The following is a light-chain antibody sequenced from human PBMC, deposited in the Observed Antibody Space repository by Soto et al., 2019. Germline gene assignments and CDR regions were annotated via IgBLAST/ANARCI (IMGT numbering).Light chain of an antibody. V-gene: IGLV2-14*01. Sequence: QSALTQPASVSGSPGQSITISCTGTSSDVGAYNYVSWYQQHPGKAPKLMIFDVSNRPSGVSNRFSGSKSGNTASLTISGLQAEDEADYYCGSYTTATTRVFGGGTQLTVL. CDR2: DVS. J-gene: IGLJ3*02. CDR3: GSYTTATTRV. CDR1: SSDVGAYNY.